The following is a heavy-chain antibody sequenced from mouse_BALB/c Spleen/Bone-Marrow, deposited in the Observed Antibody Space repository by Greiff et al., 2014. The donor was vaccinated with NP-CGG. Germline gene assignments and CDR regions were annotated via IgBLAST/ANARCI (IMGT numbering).Heavy chain of an antibody. J-gene: IGHJ4*01. CDR2: IYPSNGGT. D-gene: IGHD1-1*02. V-gene: IGHV1S81*02. Sequence: QVQLKESGAELVKPGASVKLSRKASGYTFPSYYMYWGKQRPGQGLEWIGEIYPSNGGTNFNEKFKSKATLTVDKSSSTAYMQLSSLTSEDSAVYYCTLWCYAMDYWGQGTSVTVSS. CDR1: GYTFPSYY. CDR3: TLWCYAMDY.